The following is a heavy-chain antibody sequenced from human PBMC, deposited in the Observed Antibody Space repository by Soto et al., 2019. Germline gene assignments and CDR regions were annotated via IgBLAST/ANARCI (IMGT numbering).Heavy chain of an antibody. V-gene: IGHV4-59*08. CDR3: ARLRNPYFMDV. CDR1: GGSISGLY. Sequence: QVQLHESGPGLLKPSETLSLTCSVSGGSISGLYWTWVRQPPGRGLEWIGWIYYSGTTTYNPSLMRRVPISVDTSKNQFSLTLSSVTAADTAIYYCARLRNPYFMDVWGKGTTVTVSS. CDR2: IYYSGTT. J-gene: IGHJ6*03.